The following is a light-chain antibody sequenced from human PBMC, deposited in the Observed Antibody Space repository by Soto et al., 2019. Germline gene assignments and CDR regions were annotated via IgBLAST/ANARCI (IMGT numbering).Light chain of an antibody. CDR2: GAS. J-gene: IGKJ1*01. CDR1: QSVTSTY. V-gene: IGKV3-20*01. CDR3: HQYGSAPWT. Sequence: ENVLTQSPGTLSLSPGERATLSCRASQSVTSTYLAWYQQKPGQAPRLLIYGASSRATGIPDRFSGSGSGTDFTLTIGRLEPEDFAVYYCHQYGSAPWTFVQGTKVEIK.